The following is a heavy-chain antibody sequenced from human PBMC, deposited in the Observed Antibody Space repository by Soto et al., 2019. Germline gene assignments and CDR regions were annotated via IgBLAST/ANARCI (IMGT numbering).Heavy chain of an antibody. CDR1: GYTFTGYY. CDR2: INPNSGGT. D-gene: IGHD3-16*01. V-gene: IGHV1-2*04. Sequence: ASVKVSCKASGYTFTGYYMHWVRQAPGQGLEWMGWINPNSGGTNYAQKFQGWVTMTRDTSISTAYMELSRLRSDDTAVYYCARFCPLGGAIYGMYFWGQGTTVTVSS. CDR3: ARFCPLGGAIYGMYF. J-gene: IGHJ6*02.